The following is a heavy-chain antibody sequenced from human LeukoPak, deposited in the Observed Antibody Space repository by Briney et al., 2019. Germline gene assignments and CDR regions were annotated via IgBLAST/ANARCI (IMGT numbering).Heavy chain of an antibody. Sequence: SVKVSCKASGGTFSSYAISWVRQAPGQGLEWMGGIIPIFGTANYAQKFQGRVTITADKSTSTAYMELSSLRSEDTAVYYCASTLVGAPPLGYWGQGTLVTVSS. CDR2: IIPIFGTA. J-gene: IGHJ4*02. D-gene: IGHD1-26*01. V-gene: IGHV1-69*06. CDR1: GGTFSSYA. CDR3: ASTLVGAPPLGY.